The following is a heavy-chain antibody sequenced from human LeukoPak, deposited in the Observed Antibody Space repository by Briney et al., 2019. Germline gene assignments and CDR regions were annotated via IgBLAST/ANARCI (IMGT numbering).Heavy chain of an antibody. CDR3: ARVAYQLLHPDYYYYYGMDV. D-gene: IGHD2-2*02. Sequence: ASVKVPCKASGYTFTSYGISWVRQAPGQGLERMGWISAYNGNTNYAQKLQGRVTMTTDTSTSTAYMELRSLRSDDTAVYYCARVAYQLLHPDYYYYYGMDVWGQGTTVTVSS. V-gene: IGHV1-18*01. J-gene: IGHJ6*02. CDR2: ISAYNGNT. CDR1: GYTFTSYG.